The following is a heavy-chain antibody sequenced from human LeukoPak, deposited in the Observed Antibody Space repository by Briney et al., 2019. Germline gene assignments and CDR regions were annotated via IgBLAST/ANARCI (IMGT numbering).Heavy chain of an antibody. Sequence: PGGSLRLSCAASGFTVSSNYMSWVRQAPGKGLEWVSVIYSGGSTYYADSVKGRFTISRDNSKNTLYLQMNSLRAEDTAVYYCARAPPGYSSGWYYYYSMDVWGQGTTVTVSS. J-gene: IGHJ6*02. CDR2: IYSGGST. V-gene: IGHV3-66*01. CDR3: ARAPPGYSSGWYYYYSMDV. D-gene: IGHD6-19*01. CDR1: GFTVSSNY.